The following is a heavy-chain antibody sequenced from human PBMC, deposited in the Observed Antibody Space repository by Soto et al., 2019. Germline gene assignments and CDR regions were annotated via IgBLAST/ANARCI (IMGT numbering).Heavy chain of an antibody. Sequence: QVQLVESGGGVVQPGRSLRLSCAASGFTFSSYAMHWVRQAPGKGLEWVAVISYDGSNKYYADSVKGRFTISRDKSKNTLYLQMNSLRAEDTAVYYCASELGDYGMDVWGQGTTVTVSS. D-gene: IGHD3-16*01. J-gene: IGHJ6*02. V-gene: IGHV3-30-3*01. CDR2: ISYDGSNK. CDR1: GFTFSSYA. CDR3: ASELGDYGMDV.